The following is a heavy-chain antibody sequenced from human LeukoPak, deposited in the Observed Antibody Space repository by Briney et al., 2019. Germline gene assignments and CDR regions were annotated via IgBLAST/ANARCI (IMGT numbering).Heavy chain of an antibody. V-gene: IGHV4-39*07. J-gene: IGHJ4*02. D-gene: IGHD6-19*01. CDR1: TGDITSDY. Sequence: SETLSLTCTVSTGDITSDYWGWIRQPPGKGLEWVGSIYYSGSTYYNPSLKSRVTISVDTSKNQFSLKLSSVTAADTAVYYCAREPYSSGWPPFDYWGQGTLVTVSS. CDR3: AREPYSSGWPPFDY. CDR2: IYYSGST.